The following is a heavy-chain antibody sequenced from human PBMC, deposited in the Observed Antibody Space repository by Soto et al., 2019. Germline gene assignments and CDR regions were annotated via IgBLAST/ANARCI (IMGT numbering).Heavy chain of an antibody. D-gene: IGHD2-8*01. CDR1: GFTFSSYE. J-gene: IGHJ3*01. CDR2: IGPFEAHAP. CDR3: ARDAIPYNGRDDAFDL. Sequence: VQLVESGGDLVQPGGSLRLSCAASGFTFSSYEMNWVRQAPGKGLEWVSAIGPFEAHAPAYAASVKGRFTISRDNSRNILFLQMTNLRAGDTGVYYCARDAIPYNGRDDAFDLWGQGTVVTVSS. V-gene: IGHV3-23*04.